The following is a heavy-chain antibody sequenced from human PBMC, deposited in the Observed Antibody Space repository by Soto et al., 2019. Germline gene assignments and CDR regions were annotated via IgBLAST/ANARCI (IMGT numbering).Heavy chain of an antibody. Sequence: GALRRSCAGSGLTFSSYSMNCVRQAPGKGLEWVSSISSSSSYIYYADSVKGRFTISRDNAKNSLYLQMNSLRAEDTAVYYCARDHSVTPYYSSYGMDVRCPGPSVTVSS. CDR1: GLTFSSYS. V-gene: IGHV3-21*01. D-gene: IGHD2-21*02. CDR2: ISSSSSYI. J-gene: IGHJ6*02. CDR3: ARDHSVTPYYSSYGMDV.